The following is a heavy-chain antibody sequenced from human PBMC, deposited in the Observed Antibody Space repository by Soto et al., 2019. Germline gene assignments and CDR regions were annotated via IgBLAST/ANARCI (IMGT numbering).Heavy chain of an antibody. V-gene: IGHV3-53*05. D-gene: IGHD6-13*01. J-gene: IGHJ6*02. CDR3: GRAYTHIAAQDYYYGMDV. Sequence: GGSLRLSCAVSGFSVITKYMSWVRQATGKGLEWVSVLYSGGSTYYADSVKGRFTISRDNSKNTLYLQMNSLRAEDTAVYYCGRAYTHIAAQDYYYGMDVWGQGTTVTVSS. CDR1: GFSVITKY. CDR2: LYSGGST.